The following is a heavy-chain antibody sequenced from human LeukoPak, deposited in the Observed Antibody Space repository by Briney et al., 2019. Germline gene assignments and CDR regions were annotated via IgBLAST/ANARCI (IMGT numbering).Heavy chain of an antibody. V-gene: IGHV3-74*01. CDR2: ISNDGSTT. J-gene: IGHJ4*02. D-gene: IGHD3-16*01. Sequence: GGSLRLSCAASGFTFSSYWMHWLRQAPGKGLVWVSRISNDGSTTSYADSVKGRFSISRDNAKNTLYLQMNSLKAEDTAVYHCASLGSGFNWGQGTLVTVSS. CDR3: ASLGSGFN. CDR1: GFTFSSYW.